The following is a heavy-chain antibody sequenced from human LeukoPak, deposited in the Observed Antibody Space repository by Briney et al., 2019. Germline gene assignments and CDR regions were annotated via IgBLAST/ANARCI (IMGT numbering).Heavy chain of an antibody. D-gene: IGHD2-21*02. CDR3: ARHCGGDCYSGYDY. V-gene: IGHV1-3*01. J-gene: IGHJ4*02. CDR2: INAGNGNT. Sequence: GASVKVSCKASGYTFTSYAMHWVRQAPGQRLEWMGWINAGNGNTKYSQKFQGRVTITRDTSASTAYMELSSLRSEDTAVYYCARHCGGDCYSGYDYWGQGTLVTVSS. CDR1: GYTFTSYA.